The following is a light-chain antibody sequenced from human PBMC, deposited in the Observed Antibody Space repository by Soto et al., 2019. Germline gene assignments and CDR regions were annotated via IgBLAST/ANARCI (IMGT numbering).Light chain of an antibody. CDR1: QYIGSA. J-gene: IGKJ5*01. CDR2: GAS. CDR3: QQYNNWPPIT. V-gene: IGKV3-15*01. Sequence: EVVLTQSPATLSVSPGDRATLSCRASQYIGSAVAWYQQKPGQAPRLLIYGASTRATGIPARFSGSGSGTEFTLTISSLQSEDFAVYYCQQYNNWPPITFGQGTRLEIK.